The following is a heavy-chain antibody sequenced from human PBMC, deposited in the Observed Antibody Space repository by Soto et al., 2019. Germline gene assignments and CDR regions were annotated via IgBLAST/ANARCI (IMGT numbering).Heavy chain of an antibody. CDR1: GGTFSSYA. Sequence: QGQLVQSGAEVKKPRSSVKVSCKASGGTFSSYAISWVRQAPGHGLEWMGGIIHIFGTANYPQQFQGRVTITADESASSGYMERISLRSEDTAVYYCASLIAAEQNYYYGMAVWGHGTTVTVSS. CDR2: IIHIFGTA. J-gene: IGHJ6*02. D-gene: IGHD6-13*01. CDR3: ASLIAAEQNYYYGMAV. V-gene: IGHV1-69*12.